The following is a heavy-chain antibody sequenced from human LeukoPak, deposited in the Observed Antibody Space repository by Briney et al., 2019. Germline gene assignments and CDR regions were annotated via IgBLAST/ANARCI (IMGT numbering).Heavy chain of an antibody. D-gene: IGHD3-9*01. J-gene: IGHJ5*02. CDR1: GFTFSSYS. V-gene: IGHV3-48*03. CDR2: ISSSGSNI. Sequence: GGSLRLSCAASGFTFSSYSLNWVRQALGKGLEWISYISSSGSNIDYADSVKGRFTISRDNGKNSLFLQMNSLRVEDTAVYYCARTAFDWSQVGGNWFDPWGQGTLVTVSS. CDR3: ARTAFDWSQVGGNWFDP.